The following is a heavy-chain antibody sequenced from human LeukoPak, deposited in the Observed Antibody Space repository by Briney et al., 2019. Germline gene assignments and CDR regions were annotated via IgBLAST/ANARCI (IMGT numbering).Heavy chain of an antibody. V-gene: IGHV1-69*04. J-gene: IGHJ4*02. CDR3: ARLLNPNDY. Sequence: SVKVFCKASGGTFSSYAISWVRQAPGQGLEWMGRIIPIFGIANYAQKFQGRVTITADKSTSTAYMELSSLRSEDTAVYYCARLLNPNDYWGQGTLVTVSS. CDR1: GGTFSSYA. CDR2: IIPIFGIA. D-gene: IGHD1-14*01.